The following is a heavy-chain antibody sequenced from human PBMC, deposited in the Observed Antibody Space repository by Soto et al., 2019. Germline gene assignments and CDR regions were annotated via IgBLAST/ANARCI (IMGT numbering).Heavy chain of an antibody. D-gene: IGHD4-17*01. J-gene: IGHJ4*02. V-gene: IGHV4-30-4*01. CDR1: GGSVDSGNHY. Sequence: QVLVQESGPGLVKPSQTLTLSCTVSGGSVDSGNHYWNWIRQPPGQGLEWIGYIYYGESTYYNPSLKSWATLSVDTSQSRFSLRLTSVTAADTAVYYCARDMGSAMTTRIFDHWGQGTLVTVSS. CDR3: ARDMGSAMTTRIFDH. CDR2: IYYGEST.